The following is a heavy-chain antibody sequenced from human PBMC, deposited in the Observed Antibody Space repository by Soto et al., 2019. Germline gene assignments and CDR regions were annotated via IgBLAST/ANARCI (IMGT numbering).Heavy chain of an antibody. J-gene: IGHJ4*02. CDR2: IYYSGST. D-gene: IGHD3-10*01. V-gene: IGHV4-61*01. Sequence: PSETLSLTCTVSGGSVSSGSYYWSWIRQPPGKGLEWIGYIYYSGSTNYNPSLKSRVTISVDTSKNQFSLKLSSVTAADTAVYYCARDYYGSGSHDYYFDYWGQGTLVTVSS. CDR1: GGSVSSGSYY. CDR3: ARDYYGSGSHDYYFDY.